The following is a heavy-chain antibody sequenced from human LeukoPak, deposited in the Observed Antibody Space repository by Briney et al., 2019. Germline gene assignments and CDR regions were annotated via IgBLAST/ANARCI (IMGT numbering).Heavy chain of an antibody. D-gene: IGHD1-26*01. CDR2: ISSGSGTV. CDR3: ARWGSGATRAFDI. CDR1: GFTFSSYS. J-gene: IGHJ3*02. V-gene: IGHV3-48*01. Sequence: GGSLRLSCAASGFTFSSYSMNWVRQAPGKGLEWVSHISSGSGTVYYADSVKGRFTISRDNAKNSLYLQMNSLRAEDTAVYYCARWGSGATRAFDIWGQGTMVTVSS.